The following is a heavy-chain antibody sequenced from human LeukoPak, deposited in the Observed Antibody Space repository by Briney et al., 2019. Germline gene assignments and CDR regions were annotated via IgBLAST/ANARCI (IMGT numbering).Heavy chain of an antibody. V-gene: IGHV4-39*07. CDR3: ARVKGLLPRLPTGYFDY. CDR1: GGSISSSSYY. D-gene: IGHD2-15*01. J-gene: IGHJ4*02. CDR2: INHSGST. Sequence: SETLSLTCTVSGGSISSSSYYWGWIRQPPGKGLEWIGEINHSGSTNYNPSLKSRVTISVDTSKNQFSLKLSSVTAADTAVYYCARVKGLLPRLPTGYFDYWGQGTLVTVSS.